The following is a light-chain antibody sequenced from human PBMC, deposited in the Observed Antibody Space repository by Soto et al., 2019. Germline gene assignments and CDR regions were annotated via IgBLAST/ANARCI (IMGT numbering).Light chain of an antibody. J-gene: IGKJ1*01. CDR2: AAS. Sequence: EIKITQSASAVSASVGDRVTITCRASQSISSYLNWYQQKPGKAPKLLIYAASSLQSGVPSRFSGSGSGTDFTLTISSLQPEDFATYYCQQSYSTRCTFGQGTKVDIK. V-gene: IGKV1-39*01. CDR3: QQSYSTRCT. CDR1: QSISSY.